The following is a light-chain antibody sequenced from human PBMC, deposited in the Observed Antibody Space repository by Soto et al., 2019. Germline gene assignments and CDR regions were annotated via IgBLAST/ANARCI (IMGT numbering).Light chain of an antibody. CDR2: GAS. J-gene: IGKJ1*01. CDR1: QSVSSN. Sequence: EIVMTQSPATLSVSPGERATLSCRASQSVSSNLAWYHQKTGQAPTLLIYGASTRATGIPARFSGSASGTEFTLNISSLQSEDGALYYGQQYKNWPRTFGQGTKVDIK. V-gene: IGKV3-15*01. CDR3: QQYKNWPRT.